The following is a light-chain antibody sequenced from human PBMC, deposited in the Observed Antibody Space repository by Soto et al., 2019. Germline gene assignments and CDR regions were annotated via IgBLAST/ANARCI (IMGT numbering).Light chain of an antibody. CDR1: QSATSN. Sequence: EIVRTQYPATLSLSPGERATLSCRASQSATSNLAWYQQKPGQAPRLLIYDASNRATGIPARFSGSGSGTDFTLTISRLEPEDFAVYYCQQYGSAPFTFGGGTKA. CDR2: DAS. J-gene: IGKJ4*01. V-gene: IGKV3-20*01. CDR3: QQYGSAPFT.